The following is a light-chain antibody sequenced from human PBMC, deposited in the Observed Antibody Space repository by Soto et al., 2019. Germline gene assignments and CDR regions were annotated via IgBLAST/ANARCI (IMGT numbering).Light chain of an antibody. J-gene: IGKJ2*01. CDR3: QQRSNWPRT. Sequence: EIVLTQSPAILSLSPGEGATLSCRASQSLASFLAWYQQKPGQAPRLLIYDASNRASGIPARFSASGSGTDFTLTISSLEPEDFAVYYCQQRSNWPRTFGQGTKLEIK. V-gene: IGKV3-11*01. CDR1: QSLASF. CDR2: DAS.